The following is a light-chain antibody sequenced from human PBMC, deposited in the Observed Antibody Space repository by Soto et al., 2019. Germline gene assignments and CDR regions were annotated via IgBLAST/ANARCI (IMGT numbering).Light chain of an antibody. CDR1: SSDVGGYDY. J-gene: IGLJ1*01. Sequence: QSVLTQPASVSGSPGQSITISCTGTSSDVGGYDYVSWYQQYPGKAPKVLIYGVSSRPSGVSNRFSGSKSGNTASLTFSGLQAEDEADYYCSSHTSSGSLVFGTGTKVTVL. CDR2: GVS. CDR3: SSHTSSGSLV. V-gene: IGLV2-14*01.